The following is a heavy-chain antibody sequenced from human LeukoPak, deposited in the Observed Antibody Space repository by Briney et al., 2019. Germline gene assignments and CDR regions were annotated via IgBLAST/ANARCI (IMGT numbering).Heavy chain of an antibody. CDR1: GSSFTSYW. D-gene: IGHD5-24*01. CDR2: IYPGDSDT. Sequence: GESLQISGKGSGSSFTSYWIGWVRQLPGKGLEWMGIIYPGDSDTRYSPSFRGQVTISADKSISTAYLQWSSLKASDTAMYYCARLIVEMATISLIDYWGQGTLVTVSS. J-gene: IGHJ4*02. V-gene: IGHV5-51*01. CDR3: ARLIVEMATISLIDY.